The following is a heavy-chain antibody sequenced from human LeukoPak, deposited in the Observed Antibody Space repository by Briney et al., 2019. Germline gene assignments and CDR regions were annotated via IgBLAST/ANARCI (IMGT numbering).Heavy chain of an antibody. CDR1: GYTFTSDN. D-gene: IGHD2-15*01. Sequence: ASVKVSCKASGYTFTSDNINWVRQATGQGLEWMGWMNPNSGNTGYAQKFQGRVTMTRNTSISTAYMELSSLRSEDTAVYYCATAVGYCSGGSCHSYYYYYGMDVWGQGTTVTVSS. CDR3: ATAVGYCSGGSCHSYYYYYGMDV. CDR2: MNPNSGNT. V-gene: IGHV1-8*01. J-gene: IGHJ6*02.